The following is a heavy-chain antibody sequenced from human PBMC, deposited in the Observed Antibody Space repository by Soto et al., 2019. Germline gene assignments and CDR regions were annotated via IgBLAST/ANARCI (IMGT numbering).Heavy chain of an antibody. Sequence: PGGSLRLSCAASGFTFSSYAMSWVRQAPGKGLEWVSAISGSGGSTYYADSVKGRFTISRDNSKNTLYLQMNSLRAEDTAVYYCAKERDSSGWYVDAGATTLGYWGQGTLVTVSS. CDR1: GFTFSSYA. CDR2: ISGSGGST. CDR3: AKERDSSGWYVDAGATTLGY. D-gene: IGHD6-19*01. V-gene: IGHV3-23*01. J-gene: IGHJ4*02.